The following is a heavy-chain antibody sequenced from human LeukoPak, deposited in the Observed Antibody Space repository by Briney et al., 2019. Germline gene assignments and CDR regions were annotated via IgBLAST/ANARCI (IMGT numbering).Heavy chain of an antibody. CDR3: ARDASIHDSSSYYFLW. D-gene: IGHD3-22*01. V-gene: IGHV1-69*01. Sequence: XVKVSCKASGGTFSRSAVNWVRQAPGQGLEWMGGIIPMFRTANYAQKFRGRVTITADESTTTAYMELHSLRSEDTAVYYCARDASIHDSSSYYFLWWGQGTLVTVSS. CDR1: GGTFSRSA. CDR2: IIPMFRTA. J-gene: IGHJ4*02.